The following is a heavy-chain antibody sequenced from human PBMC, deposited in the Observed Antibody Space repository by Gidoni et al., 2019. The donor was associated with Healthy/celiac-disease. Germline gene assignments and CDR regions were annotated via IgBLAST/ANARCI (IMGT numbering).Heavy chain of an antibody. V-gene: IGHV4-39*01. CDR3: ASPYYYGSGSYYMGGGYYYYGMDV. Sequence: QLQLQESGPGLVKPSETLSLTCTVSGGSLSSSSYYWGWIRQPPGKVLEWIGSIYYSGSTYYNPSLKSRVTISVDTSKNQFSLKLSSVTAADTAVYYCASPYYYGSGSYYMGGGYYYYGMDVWGQGTTVTVSS. CDR1: GGSLSSSSYY. J-gene: IGHJ6*02. D-gene: IGHD3-10*01. CDR2: IYYSGST.